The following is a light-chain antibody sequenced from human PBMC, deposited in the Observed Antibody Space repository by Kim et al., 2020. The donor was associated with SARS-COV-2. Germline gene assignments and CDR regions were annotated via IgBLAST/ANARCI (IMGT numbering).Light chain of an antibody. J-gene: IGKJ2*01. Sequence: LAPGERAALSCSACQNISSNYLAWYQQKPRPAPRLLIYGASSRAAGIPDRFSGSGAGTDFSLTISRLEPDDFAVYYCQQYGGTPYTFGQGTKVEI. CDR1: QNISSNY. CDR2: GAS. CDR3: QQYGGTPYT. V-gene: IGKV3-20*01.